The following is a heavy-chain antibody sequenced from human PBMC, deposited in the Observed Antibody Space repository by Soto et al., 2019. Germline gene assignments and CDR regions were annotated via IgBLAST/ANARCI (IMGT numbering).Heavy chain of an antibody. Sequence: GSLRLSCAASGFTVSSYARCWVRQAPGKGLEWVSAISGSGGSTYYADSVKGRFTISRDNSKNTLYLQMNSLRAEDTAVYYCAKQGYDSSGYDYWGQGTLVTVSS. J-gene: IGHJ4*02. CDR1: GFTVSSYA. CDR2: ISGSGGST. V-gene: IGHV3-23*01. D-gene: IGHD3-22*01. CDR3: AKQGYDSSGYDY.